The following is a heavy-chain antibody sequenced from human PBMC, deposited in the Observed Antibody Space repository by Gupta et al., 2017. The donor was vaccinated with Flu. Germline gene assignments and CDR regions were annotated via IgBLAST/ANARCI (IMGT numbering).Heavy chain of an antibody. J-gene: IGHJ4*02. CDR1: GFTFSRYA. CDR2: ISGSGGST. CDR3: AKAARDYYDSSGYYPIPYYFDY. Sequence: EVQLFEAGGGLVQPGGSLRLSCAASGFTFSRYAMSWVRRAPGKGLEWVSAISGSGGSTYYADSVKGRFTISRDNSKNTLYLQMNSLRAEDTAVYYCAKAARDYYDSSGYYPIPYYFDYWGQGTLVTVSS. D-gene: IGHD3-22*01. V-gene: IGHV3-23*01.